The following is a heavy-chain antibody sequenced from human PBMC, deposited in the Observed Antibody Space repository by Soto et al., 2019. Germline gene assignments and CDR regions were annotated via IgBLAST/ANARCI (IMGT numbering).Heavy chain of an antibody. V-gene: IGHV1-69*02. J-gene: IGHJ4*02. CDR1: GDTFNSYT. Sequence: QVHLVQSGAELRKPGSSVRVSCKASGDTFNSYTINWVRQAPGLGLEWMGRTIPILSMSNYALKFQGRLTLTXDXSTSTAYMVLSSLGSEDTAIYYCATSYGSGSQAFDYWGQGALVTVSS. CDR3: ATSYGSGSQAFDY. CDR2: TIPILSMS. D-gene: IGHD3-10*01.